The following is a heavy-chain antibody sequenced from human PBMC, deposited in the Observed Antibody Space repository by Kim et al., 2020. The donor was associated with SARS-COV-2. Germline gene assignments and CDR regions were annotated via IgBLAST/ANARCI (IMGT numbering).Heavy chain of an antibody. J-gene: IGHJ4*02. CDR3: ARDSRIAVAEGLGY. Sequence: ASVKVSCKASGYTFTSYAMHWVRQAPGQRLEWMGWINAGNGNTKYSQKFQGRVTITRDTSASTAYMELSSLRSEDTAVYYCARDSRIAVAEGLGYWGQGTLVTVSS. V-gene: IGHV1-3*01. CDR1: GYTFTSYA. CDR2: INAGNGNT. D-gene: IGHD6-19*01.